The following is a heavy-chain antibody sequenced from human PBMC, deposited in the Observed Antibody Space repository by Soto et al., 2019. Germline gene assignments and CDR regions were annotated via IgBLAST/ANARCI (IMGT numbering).Heavy chain of an antibody. Sequence: VNVSCKASGYTFTSYGISWVRQAPGQGLEWMGWISAYNGNTNYAQKLQGRVTMTTDTSTSTAYMELRSLRSDDTAVYYCARVGGTLNYYDSSGRFDPWGQGTLVTVSS. J-gene: IGHJ5*02. CDR1: GYTFTSYG. D-gene: IGHD3-22*01. CDR3: ARVGGTLNYYDSSGRFDP. CDR2: ISAYNGNT. V-gene: IGHV1-18*01.